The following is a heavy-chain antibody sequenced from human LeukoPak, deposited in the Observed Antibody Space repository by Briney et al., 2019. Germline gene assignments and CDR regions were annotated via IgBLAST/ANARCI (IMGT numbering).Heavy chain of an antibody. D-gene: IGHD6-6*01. CDR1: GGYISSHY. CDR3: ARDVPASIATYYFDY. CDR2: IYASGST. V-gene: IGHV4-4*07. Sequence: SETLSLTCTVSGGYISSHYWSWIRQPPGKGLEWIGRIYASGSTNYNPSLKSRVTMSLDTSKNQFSLKLSSVTAADTAVYYCARDVPASIATYYFDYWGQGTLVTVSS. J-gene: IGHJ4*02.